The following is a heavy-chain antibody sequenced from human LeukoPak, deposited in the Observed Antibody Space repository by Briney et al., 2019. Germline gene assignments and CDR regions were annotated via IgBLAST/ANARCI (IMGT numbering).Heavy chain of an antibody. CDR2: ISYDGSKT. CDR1: GFTFSNYG. V-gene: IGHV3-30*18. CDR3: VKGQSSGWFDAFDI. D-gene: IGHD6-19*01. Sequence: PGRSLRLSCAASGFTFSNYGMHWVRQAPGKGLEWVALISYDGSKTYYADSVKGRFTISRDNSKNTLYLQMNSLRAEDTAVYYCVKGQSSGWFDAFDIWGQGTMVTVSS. J-gene: IGHJ3*02.